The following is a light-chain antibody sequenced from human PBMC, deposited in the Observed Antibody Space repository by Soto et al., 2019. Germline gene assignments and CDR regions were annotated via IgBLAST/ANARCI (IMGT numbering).Light chain of an antibody. CDR1: SSDVGGYNY. V-gene: IGLV2-14*01. Sequence: QSVLTQPASVSGSPGQSITISCTGTSSDVGGYNYVSWYQQHPGRAPKLMIYEVSHRPSGVSNRFSGSKSGNTASLTISGLQTEDEADYYCSSYRSSSTLGVFGTGTKVTVL. CDR2: EVS. CDR3: SSYRSSSTLGV. J-gene: IGLJ1*01.